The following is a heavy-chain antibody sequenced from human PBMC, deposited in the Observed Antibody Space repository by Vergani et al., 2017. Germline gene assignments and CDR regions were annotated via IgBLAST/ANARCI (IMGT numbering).Heavy chain of an antibody. Sequence: QVQLQESGPGLVKPSQTLSLTCTVSGGSISSGSYYWSWIRQPAGKGLEWIGRIYTSGSTNYNPSLKSRVTMSVDTSKNQFSLKLSSVTAADTAVYYCAGEGVVVPAYYYYYYMDVWGKGTTVTVSS. CDR2: IYTSGST. D-gene: IGHD2-2*01. V-gene: IGHV4-61*02. CDR3: AGEGVVVPAYYYYYYMDV. CDR1: GGSISSGSYY. J-gene: IGHJ6*03.